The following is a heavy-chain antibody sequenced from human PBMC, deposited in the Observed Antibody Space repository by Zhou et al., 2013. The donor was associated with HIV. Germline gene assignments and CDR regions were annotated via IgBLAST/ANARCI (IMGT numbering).Heavy chain of an antibody. D-gene: IGHD5-18*01. J-gene: IGHJ4*02. V-gene: IGHV3-21*01. CDR1: GFTFSSYS. CDR3: ARRPTPPGTARPDY. Sequence: EVQLVESGGGLVKPGGSLRLSCAASGFTFSSYSMNWVRQAPGKGLEWVSSISGSSSFIYYADSVKGRFTISRDNAKNSLYLQMNSLRAEDTAVYYCARRPTPPGTARPDYWGQGTLVHRLL. CDR2: ISGSSSFI.